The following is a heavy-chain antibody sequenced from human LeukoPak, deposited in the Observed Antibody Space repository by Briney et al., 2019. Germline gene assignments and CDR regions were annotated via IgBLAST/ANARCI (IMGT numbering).Heavy chain of an antibody. CDR3: ARSYSSSRLSLDY. V-gene: IGHV3-49*04. D-gene: IGHD6-13*01. CDR1: GFTFGDYA. J-gene: IGHJ4*02. CDR2: IRSKAYSGTT. Sequence: GGSLRLSCTASGFTFGDYAMSWVRQAPGKGLEWVGFIRSKAYSGTTEYAASVKGRFTISRDDSKSIAYLQMNSLRAEDTAVYYCARSYSSSRLSLDYWGQGTLVTVSS.